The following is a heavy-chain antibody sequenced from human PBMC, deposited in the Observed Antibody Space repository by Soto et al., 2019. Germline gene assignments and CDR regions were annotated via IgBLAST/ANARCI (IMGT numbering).Heavy chain of an antibody. Sequence: QLQLQVSGSGLVKPSQTLSLTCAVSGGSISSGGYSWSWLRQPPGKGLEWIGYIYHSGSTYYNPSLKSRVTISVDRSKNQFSLKLSSVTAADTAVYYCARVPSPWGQGTLVTVSS. V-gene: IGHV4-30-2*01. CDR1: GGSISSGGYS. CDR2: IYHSGST. J-gene: IGHJ5*02. CDR3: ARVPSP.